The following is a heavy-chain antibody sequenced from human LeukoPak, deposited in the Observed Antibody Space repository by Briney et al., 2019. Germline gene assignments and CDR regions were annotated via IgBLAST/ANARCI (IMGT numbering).Heavy chain of an antibody. V-gene: IGHV1-46*01. J-gene: IGHJ3*02. D-gene: IGHD3-10*01. CDR3: ARSMGRGVNDAFDI. CDR2: VNPSDGSA. Sequence: GASVKVSCTASGYTFTTYYIYWVRQAPGQGLEWMGIVNPSDGSASYAQTFQDRVSMTTDMSPSTVYMELRSLRSEDTGVYYCARSMGRGVNDAFDIWGQGIMVTVSS. CDR1: GYTFTTYY.